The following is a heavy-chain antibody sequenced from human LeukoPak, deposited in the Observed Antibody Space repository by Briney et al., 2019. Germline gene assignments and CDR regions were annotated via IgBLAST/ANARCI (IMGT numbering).Heavy chain of an antibody. V-gene: IGHV4-59*01. CDR2: IYYSGST. Sequence: SETLSLTYTVSSGSISSYYWTWIRQPPGKGLEWIGYIYYSGSTNYNPSLKSRVTISVDTSKNQFSLKLSSVTAADTAVYYCARDKGYSGFDYWGQGTLVTVSS. CDR1: SGSISSYY. D-gene: IGHD1-26*01. CDR3: ARDKGYSGFDY. J-gene: IGHJ4*02.